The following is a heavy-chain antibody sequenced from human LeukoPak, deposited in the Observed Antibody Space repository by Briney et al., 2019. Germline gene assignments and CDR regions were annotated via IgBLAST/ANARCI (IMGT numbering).Heavy chain of an antibody. J-gene: IGHJ4*02. CDR2: FDPEDGET. V-gene: IGHV1-24*01. CDR1: GYTLTELS. Sequence: ASVKVSCKVSGYTLTELSMHWVRQAPGKGLEWMGGFDPEDGETIYAQKFQGRVTMTEDTSTDTAYMELSSLRSEDTAVYHCATEGRHCTNGVCYTNYFDYWGQGTLVTVSS. CDR3: ATEGRHCTNGVCYTNYFDY. D-gene: IGHD2-8*01.